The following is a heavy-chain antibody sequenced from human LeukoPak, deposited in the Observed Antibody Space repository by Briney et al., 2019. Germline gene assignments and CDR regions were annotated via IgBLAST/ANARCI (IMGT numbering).Heavy chain of an antibody. J-gene: IGHJ3*02. Sequence: GGSLRLSCAASGFTFSNYAMSWVRQAPAKGLEWVSTISGSGGSTYYADSVKGRLTISRDNSNNTLYLQMNSLRAEGTAVYYCAKYWYNCDRSGYYWDAFDIWGQGTMVTVSA. CDR2: ISGSGGST. CDR1: GFTFSNYA. D-gene: IGHD3-22*01. V-gene: IGHV3-23*01. CDR3: AKYWYNCDRSGYYWDAFDI.